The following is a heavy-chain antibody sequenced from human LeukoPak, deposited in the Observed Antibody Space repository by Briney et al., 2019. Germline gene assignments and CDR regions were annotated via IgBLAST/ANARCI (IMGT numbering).Heavy chain of an antibody. J-gene: IGHJ4*02. CDR1: GFTFSSYA. V-gene: IGHV3-23*01. D-gene: IGHD6-6*01. Sequence: GGSLRLSCAASGFTFSSYAMSWVRQVPGKGLEWVSVISGSGDNTYYADSVKGRFTISRDNSKNMLYLQMNSLRAEDAAVYYCAKWKYSNSGIDDYWGQGTLVTVSS. CDR3: AKWKYSNSGIDDY. CDR2: ISGSGDNT.